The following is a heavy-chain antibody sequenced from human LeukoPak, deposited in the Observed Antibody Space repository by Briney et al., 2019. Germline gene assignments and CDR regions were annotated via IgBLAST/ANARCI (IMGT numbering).Heavy chain of an antibody. J-gene: IGHJ4*02. CDR1: GFTFSRYG. D-gene: IGHD2-15*01. CDR3: SKEDCSGGSCY. CDR2: ISYDGSDK. Sequence: GWSLRHACAASGFTFSRYGMHWVRQAPGKGLEWVAVISYDGSDKNYSDSVKGRFTVSRDNPKNTLYLQMNSLRAEDTAVYHCSKEDCSGGSCYWGQGTLVTVSS. V-gene: IGHV3-30*18.